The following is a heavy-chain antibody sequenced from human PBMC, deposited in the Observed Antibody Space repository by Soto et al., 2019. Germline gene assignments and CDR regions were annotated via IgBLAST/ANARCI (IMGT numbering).Heavy chain of an antibody. CDR2: IIPILGIA. Sequence: QVQLVQSGAEVKKPGSSVKVSCKASGGTFSSYTISWVRQAPGQGLEWMGRIIPILGIANYAQKFQGRVTITADKSTSTAYMELSSLRSEDTAVYYCVRVAAIVGATNWFDPWGQGTLVTVSS. CDR3: VRVAAIVGATNWFDP. D-gene: IGHD1-26*01. CDR1: GGTFSSYT. J-gene: IGHJ5*02. V-gene: IGHV1-69*02.